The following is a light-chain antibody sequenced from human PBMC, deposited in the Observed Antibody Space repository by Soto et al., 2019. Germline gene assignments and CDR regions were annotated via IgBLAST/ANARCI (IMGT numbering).Light chain of an antibody. CDR3: AAWDDSLNGYV. CDR2: TDY. J-gene: IGLJ1*01. CDR1: SSNIGSNG. Sequence: QSVLTQPPSASGTPGQRVTISCSGSSSNIGSNGVNWYQQLPGTAPKVLIYTDYQRPSGVPDRFSGSKSGTSASLAISGLQSEDEADYYCAAWDDSLNGYVFGIGTKLTVL. V-gene: IGLV1-44*01.